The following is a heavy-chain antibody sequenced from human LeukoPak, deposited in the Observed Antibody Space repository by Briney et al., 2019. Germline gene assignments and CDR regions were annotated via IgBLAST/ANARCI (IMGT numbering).Heavy chain of an antibody. J-gene: IGHJ6*03. CDR1: GFTFSNYW. CDR3: ARAIFGVVKRDYMDV. Sequence: GGSLRLPCAASGFTFSNYWMHWVRQAPGKGLVWVSRINSDGINTSYADSVKGRFTISRDNAKNTLNLQMNSLRAEDTAVYYCARAIFGVVKRDYMDVWGKGTTVTVSS. D-gene: IGHD3-3*01. V-gene: IGHV3-74*01. CDR2: INSDGINT.